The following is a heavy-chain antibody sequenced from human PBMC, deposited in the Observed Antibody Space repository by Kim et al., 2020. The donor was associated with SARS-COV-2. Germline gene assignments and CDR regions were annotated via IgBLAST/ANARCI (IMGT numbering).Heavy chain of an antibody. Sequence: GGSLRLSCAASGFTFSSYTIHWVRQAPGKGLEWVATTSYDGSNKYYADSVKGRFTISRDNSKNTLYLQMNSLRAEDTAVYYCARRSSCSGDICYGMDVWGQGTTVTVSS. CDR2: TSYDGSNK. D-gene: IGHD2-15*01. CDR1: GFTFSSYT. CDR3: ARRSSCSGDICYGMDV. J-gene: IGHJ6*02. V-gene: IGHV3-30-3*01.